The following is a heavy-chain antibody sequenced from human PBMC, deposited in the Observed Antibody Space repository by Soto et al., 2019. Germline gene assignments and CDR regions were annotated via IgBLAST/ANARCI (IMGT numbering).Heavy chain of an antibody. CDR3: ARGDSSSWSEYYYYGMDV. V-gene: IGHV3-30-3*01. D-gene: IGHD6-13*01. Sequence: GGSLRLSCAASGFTFSSYAMHWVRQAPGKGLEWVAVISYDGSNKYYADSVKGRFTISRDNSKNTLYLQMNSLRAEDTAVYYCARGDSSSWSEYYYYGMDVWGQGTTVTVPS. J-gene: IGHJ6*02. CDR2: ISYDGSNK. CDR1: GFTFSSYA.